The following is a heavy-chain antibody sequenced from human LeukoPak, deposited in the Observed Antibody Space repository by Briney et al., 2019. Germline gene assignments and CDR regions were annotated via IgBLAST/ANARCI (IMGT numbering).Heavy chain of an antibody. V-gene: IGHV3-7*01. CDR3: AREPTSMGSDY. Sequence: GGSLRPSCAASGFTFSNYWMSWVRQAPWKGLEWVANIKQDGSEKYYVDSVKGRFTISRDNAKNSLYLQMNSLRAEDTAVYYCAREPTSMGSDYWGQGTLVTVSS. J-gene: IGHJ4*02. CDR2: IKQDGSEK. CDR1: GFTFSNYW. D-gene: IGHD5-18*01.